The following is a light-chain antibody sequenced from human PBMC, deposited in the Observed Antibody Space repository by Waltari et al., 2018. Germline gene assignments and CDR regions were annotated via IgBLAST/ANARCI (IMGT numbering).Light chain of an antibody. CDR1: SSDIGGYNY. CDR2: EAS. V-gene: IGLV2-14*01. J-gene: IGLJ2*01. CDR3: SSYASNSRV. Sequence: QSALTQPASVSGSPGQSITISCTGTSSDIGGYNYVSWYQHHPGKAPKLIIYEASNRPTGGSTRFSGSKAGNTATPTISGPQAEVEADYYGSSYASNSRVVGAGTKLTVL.